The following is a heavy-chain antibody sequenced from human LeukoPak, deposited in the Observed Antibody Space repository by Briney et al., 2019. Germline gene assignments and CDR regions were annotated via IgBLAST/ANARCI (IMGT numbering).Heavy chain of an antibody. J-gene: IGHJ4*02. V-gene: IGHV3-74*01. CDR1: GFTFSSYW. CDR2: INGDGSSI. Sequence: GGSLRLSCAASGFTFSSYWMHWVRQAPGKGLVWVSRINGDGSSIRYADSVKGRFTISRDNAKNTLYLQMNSLRAEDTAVYYCAREEVAGTIDYWGQGTPVTVSS. D-gene: IGHD6-19*01. CDR3: AREEVAGTIDY.